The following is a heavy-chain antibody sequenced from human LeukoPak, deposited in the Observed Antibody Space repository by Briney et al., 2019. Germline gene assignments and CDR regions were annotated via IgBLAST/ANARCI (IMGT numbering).Heavy chain of an antibody. CDR2: IKQDGSEK. Sequence: GGSLRLSCAASGFTFSSYWMSWVRQAPGKGLEWVANIKQDGSEKYYVDSVKGRFTISRDNAKNSLYLQMNSLRAEDTAVYYCARDPYSGYYSDAFDIWGQGTMVTVSS. V-gene: IGHV3-7*01. D-gene: IGHD1-26*01. J-gene: IGHJ3*02. CDR3: ARDPYSGYYSDAFDI. CDR1: GFTFSSYW.